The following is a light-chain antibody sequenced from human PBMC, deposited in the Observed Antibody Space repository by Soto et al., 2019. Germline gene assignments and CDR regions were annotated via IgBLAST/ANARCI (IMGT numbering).Light chain of an antibody. CDR2: LNSDGSH. CDR3: QTWGTGVV. CDR1: SGHSSYA. V-gene: IGLV4-69*01. J-gene: IGLJ2*01. Sequence: QPVLTQSPSASASLGASVKLTCTLSSGHSSYAIAWHQQQPEKGPRYLMKLNSDGSHSKGAGIPDRFSGSSSGAERYLTISSLQSEDEADYYCQTWGTGVVFGGGTKLTVL.